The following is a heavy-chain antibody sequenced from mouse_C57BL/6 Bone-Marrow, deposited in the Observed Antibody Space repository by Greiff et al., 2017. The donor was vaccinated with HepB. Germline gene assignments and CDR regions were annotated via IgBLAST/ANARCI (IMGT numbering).Heavy chain of an antibody. V-gene: IGHV1-19*01. CDR2: INPYNGGT. D-gene: IGHD1-1*01. J-gene: IGHJ4*01. CDR1: GYTFTDYY. Sequence: EVQGVESGPVLVKPGASVKMSCKASGYTFTDYYMNWVKQSHGKSLEWIGVINPYNGGTSYNQKFKGKATLTVDKSSSTAYMELNSLTSEDSAVYYCAPTTVGAMDDWGQGTSVTVSS. CDR3: APTTVGAMDD.